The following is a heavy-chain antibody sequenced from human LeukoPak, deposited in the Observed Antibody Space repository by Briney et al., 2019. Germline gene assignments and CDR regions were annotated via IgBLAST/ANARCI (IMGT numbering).Heavy chain of an antibody. CDR1: GGSISSYY. CDR2: IYYSGST. J-gene: IGHJ4*02. V-gene: IGHV4-59*01. CDR3: ARGATQYSSSWYGY. Sequence: PSETLSLTCTVSGGSISSYYWSWIRQPPGKGLEWIGYIYYSGSTNYNPSLKSRVTISVDTSKNQFSLKLSSVTAADTAVYYCARGATQYSSSWYGYWGQGTLVTVSS. D-gene: IGHD6-13*01.